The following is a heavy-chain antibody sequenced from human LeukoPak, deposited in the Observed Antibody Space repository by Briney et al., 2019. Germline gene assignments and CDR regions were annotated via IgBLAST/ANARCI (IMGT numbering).Heavy chain of an antibody. J-gene: IGHJ4*02. D-gene: IGHD1-26*01. CDR3: ARVWETQYYFDH. Sequence: SGGSLRLSCVASRFTFSSYYMYLVRQAPGKGLEWVAFISDDEVKKYYADSVKGRFSISRDNYKKTLYLQLDSLRTEDTAVYYCARVWETQYYFDHWGRGTLVTVSS. CDR1: RFTFSSYY. CDR2: ISDDEVKK. V-gene: IGHV3-30-3*01.